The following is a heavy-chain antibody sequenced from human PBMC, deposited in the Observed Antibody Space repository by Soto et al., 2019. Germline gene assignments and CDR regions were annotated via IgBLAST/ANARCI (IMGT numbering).Heavy chain of an antibody. V-gene: IGHV4-39*01. J-gene: IGHJ4*02. CDR2: IYYSGTT. CDR1: GGSISSSSYY. Sequence: SETLSLTCTVSGGSISSSSYYWGWIRQPPGKGLEWIGSIYYSGTTYNNPSLKSRVTISVDTSKNQFSLKLSSVTAADTAVYYCARHRGYYDILTGYYTELNFDYWGQGTLV. CDR3: ARHRGYYDILTGYYTELNFDY. D-gene: IGHD3-9*01.